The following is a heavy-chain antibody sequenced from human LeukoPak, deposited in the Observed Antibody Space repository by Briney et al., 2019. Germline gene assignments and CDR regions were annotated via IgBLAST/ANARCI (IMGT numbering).Heavy chain of an antibody. CDR1: GGSISNHF. V-gene: IGHV4-59*11. CDR2: ISYSGTT. CDR3: ARDGYCTNGVCPIVTSAFDY. D-gene: IGHD2-8*01. J-gene: IGHJ4*02. Sequence: PSETLSLTCSVSGGSISNHFWSWIRHPPGKGLEWIGYISYSGTTNYNPSLKSRLTISVDTSKNQFSLKLSSVTAADTAVYYCARDGYCTNGVCPIVTSAFDYWGQGTLVTVSS.